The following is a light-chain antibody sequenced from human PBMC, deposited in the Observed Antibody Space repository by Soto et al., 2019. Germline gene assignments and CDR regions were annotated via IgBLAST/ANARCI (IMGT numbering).Light chain of an antibody. CDR2: GAS. CDR1: QSVSSRY. CDR3: QQYGSSPPFT. J-gene: IGKJ2*01. Sequence: IVLTQSPGTLSFSPGEKATLSCRASQSVSSRYLAWYQQKPGQAPRLLIYGASNRATGIPDRFSGSGSGTDFTLTISRLEPEDFAVYFCQQYGSSPPFTFGQGTKVDIK. V-gene: IGKV3-20*01.